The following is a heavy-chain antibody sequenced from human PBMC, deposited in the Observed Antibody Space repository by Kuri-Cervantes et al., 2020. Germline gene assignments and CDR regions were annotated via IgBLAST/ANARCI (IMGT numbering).Heavy chain of an antibody. V-gene: IGHV3-30-3*01. D-gene: IGHD1-1*01. CDR1: GFTFSSYA. CDR3: ARGTGFDWFDP. CDR2: ISYDGSNK. Sequence: GGSLRLSCAASGFTFSSYAMHWVRQAPGKGLEWVAVISYDGSNKYYADSVKGRFTISRDNAKNSLYLQMNSLRAEDTAVYYCARGTGFDWFDPWGQGTLVTVSS. J-gene: IGHJ5*02.